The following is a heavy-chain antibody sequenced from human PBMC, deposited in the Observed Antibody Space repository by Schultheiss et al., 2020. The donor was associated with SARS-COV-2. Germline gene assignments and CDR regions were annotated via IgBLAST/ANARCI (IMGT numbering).Heavy chain of an antibody. CDR3: ARGGGGNSVAPFDL. CDR1: GFTFSSYA. D-gene: IGHD4-23*01. CDR2: ISYDGSNK. Sequence: GGSLRLSCAASGFTFSSYAMHWVRQAPGKGLEWVAVISYDGSNKYYADSVKGRFTISRDNSKNTLYLQMNSLRAEDTAVYYCARGGGGNSVAPFDLWGRGTLVTVSS. V-gene: IGHV3-30*01. J-gene: IGHJ2*01.